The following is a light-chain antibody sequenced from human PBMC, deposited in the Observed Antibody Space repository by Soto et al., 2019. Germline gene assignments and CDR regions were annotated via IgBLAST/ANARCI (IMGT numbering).Light chain of an antibody. V-gene: IGLV1-47*01. J-gene: IGLJ2*01. CDR3: AAWDDRLSGVV. CDR2: RNS. Sequence: QSVLTQPSSTSGTPGQRVIIYCSGSRTNIETNHVYWYQQLPGTTPKVLIYRNSQRPSGVPDRFSASKSGTSASLAIDGLRAEDEGDYYCAAWDDRLSGVVFGGGTKLTVL. CDR1: RTNIETNH.